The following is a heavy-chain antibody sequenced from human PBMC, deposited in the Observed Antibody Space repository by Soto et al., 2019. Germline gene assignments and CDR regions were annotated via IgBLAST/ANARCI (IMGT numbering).Heavy chain of an antibody. J-gene: IGHJ4*02. V-gene: IGHV1-69*18. CDR2: VLPISGKT. Sequence: QVQLVQSGAEVKKPGSSVKVSCKASGGTFRNYAIDWVRQAPGQGLEWVGRVLPISGKTTYAQKFQGKVSISADDPTSTAYMELSSLRSEDTAVYYCARGGWSIGARLFDHWGQGTLVTVSS. CDR1: GGTFRNYA. D-gene: IGHD6-6*01. CDR3: ARGGWSIGARLFDH.